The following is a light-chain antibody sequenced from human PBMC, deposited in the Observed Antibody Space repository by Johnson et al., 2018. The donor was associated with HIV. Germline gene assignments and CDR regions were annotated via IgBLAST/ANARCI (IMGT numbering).Light chain of an antibody. CDR2: DNN. CDR1: SSNIGNNY. J-gene: IGLJ1*01. Sequence: QAVLTQPPSVSAAPGQKVNISCSGSSSNIGNNYVSWYQHLPGTAPKLLIYDNNKRPSGIPDRFSGSKSGTSATLGITGLQTGDEADYYCETWDSSLSGYYVFGTGTKLTVL. CDR3: ETWDSSLSGYYV. V-gene: IGLV1-51*01.